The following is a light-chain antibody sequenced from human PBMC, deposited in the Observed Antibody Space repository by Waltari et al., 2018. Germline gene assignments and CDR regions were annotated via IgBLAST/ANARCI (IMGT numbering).Light chain of an antibody. CDR2: AAS. CDR3: QQFNSDPPT. CDR1: QGISSY. J-gene: IGKJ4*01. V-gene: IGKV1-9*01. Sequence: DIHLTQSPSFLSASVGDRVTITCRASQGISSYLAWYQQKPDKAPKLLIYAASTLESRVPSKFSGSGSGTEFTLTNCSLQPAYFGTYYCQQFNSDPPTFGAGTEVEIK.